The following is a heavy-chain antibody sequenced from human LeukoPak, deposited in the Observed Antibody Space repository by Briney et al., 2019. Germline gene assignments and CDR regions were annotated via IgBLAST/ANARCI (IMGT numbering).Heavy chain of an antibody. V-gene: IGHV4-31*03. J-gene: IGHJ3*02. Sequence: SETLSLTCTVPGGSISSDGYYWTWIRQHPGTGLEWIGYIYYSGTTYYNPSLESRVTLSVDTSKNQFSLRLSSVTAADTAVYYCARYRDSGGRLAFDIWGQGTMATVSS. CDR3: ARYRDSGGRLAFDI. CDR2: IYYSGTT. CDR1: GGSISSDGYY. D-gene: IGHD2-15*01.